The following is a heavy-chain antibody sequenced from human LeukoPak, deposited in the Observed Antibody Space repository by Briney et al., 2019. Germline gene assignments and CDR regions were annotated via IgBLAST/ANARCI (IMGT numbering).Heavy chain of an antibody. J-gene: IGHJ4*02. Sequence: ASVKVSCKASGYTFTGYYMHWVRQAPGQGLEWMGWINPNSGGTNYAQKFQGRVTMTRDTSISTAYMELSRLRSDDTAVYYCARDGSGIAAAGTDYWGQGTLVTVSS. CDR3: ARDGSGIAAAGTDY. CDR1: GYTFTGYY. V-gene: IGHV1-2*02. CDR2: INPNSGGT. D-gene: IGHD6-13*01.